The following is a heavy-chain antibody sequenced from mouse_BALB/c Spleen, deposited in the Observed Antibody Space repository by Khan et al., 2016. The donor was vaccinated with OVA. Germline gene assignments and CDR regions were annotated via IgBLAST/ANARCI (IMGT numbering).Heavy chain of an antibody. CDR1: GFHIKDTY. V-gene: IGHV14-3*02. CDR2: IDPANGNT. D-gene: IGHD1-2*01. CDR3: AFSLLLYTMDY. J-gene: IGHJ4*01. Sequence: VQLQQPGAELVRPGASVKLSCTASGFHIKDTYVHWVKQRPEQGLEWIGRIDPANGNTKYDPKFQGKATITADTSSNTAYMQLSSLTSEDTAVYYSAFSLLLYTMDYWGQGTSVTVSS.